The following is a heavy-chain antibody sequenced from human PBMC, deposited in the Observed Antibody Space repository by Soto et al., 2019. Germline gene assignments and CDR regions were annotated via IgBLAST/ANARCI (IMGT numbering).Heavy chain of an antibody. J-gene: IGHJ3*02. CDR2: IWYDGSNK. V-gene: IGHV3-33*01. CDR3: ARDKTMIVLAGAFDI. D-gene: IGHD3-22*01. CDR1: GFTFSSYG. Sequence: GGSLRLSCAASGFTFSSYGMHWVRQAPGKGLEWVAVIWYDGSNKYYADSVKGRFTISRDNSKNTLYLQMNSLRAEDTAVYYCARDKTMIVLAGAFDIWGQGTMVTLSS.